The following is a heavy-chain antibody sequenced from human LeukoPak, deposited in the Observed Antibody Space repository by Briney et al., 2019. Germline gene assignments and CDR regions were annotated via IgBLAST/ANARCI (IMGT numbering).Heavy chain of an antibody. CDR1: GYIFTSYW. J-gene: IGHJ4*02. V-gene: IGHV5-51*01. CDR3: GRRGSSWSSVDY. CDR2: IYPGNSDT. D-gene: IGHD6-13*01. Sequence: GESLKISCKGSGYIFTSYWIGWVRQIPGKGLEWMGIIYPGNSDTRYSPSFQGQVTISADKSISTAYLQWSSLKASDTAMYFCGRRGSSWSSVDYWGQGTLVTVSS.